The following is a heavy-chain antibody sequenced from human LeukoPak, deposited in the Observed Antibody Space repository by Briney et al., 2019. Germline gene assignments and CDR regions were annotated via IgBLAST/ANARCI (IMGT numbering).Heavy chain of an antibody. CDR3: ASSKGYCSSTSCYDYYGSGSYYQY. CDR1: GGSISSYY. V-gene: IGHV4-4*07. J-gene: IGHJ4*02. CDR2: IYTSGST. Sequence: SETLSLTCTVSGGSISSYYWSWIRQPAGKGLEWIGRIYTSGSTNYNPSLKSRVTMSVDTSKNQFSLKLSSVTAADTAVYYCASSKGYCSSTSCYDYYGSGSYYQYWGQGTLVTVSS. D-gene: IGHD3-10*01.